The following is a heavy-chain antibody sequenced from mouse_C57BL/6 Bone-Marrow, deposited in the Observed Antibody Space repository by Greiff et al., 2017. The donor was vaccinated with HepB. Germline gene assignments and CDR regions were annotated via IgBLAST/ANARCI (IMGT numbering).Heavy chain of an antibody. Sequence: EVKLEESGGGLVQPGGSLKLSCAASGFTFSDYGMAWVRQAPRKGPEWVAFISNLAYSIYYADTVTGRFTISRENAKNTLYLEMSSLRSEDTAMYYCARLLSTMVGGFAYWGQGTLVTVSA. V-gene: IGHV5-15*04. J-gene: IGHJ3*01. D-gene: IGHD2-1*01. CDR1: GFTFSDYG. CDR2: ISNLAYSI. CDR3: ARLLSTMVGGFAY.